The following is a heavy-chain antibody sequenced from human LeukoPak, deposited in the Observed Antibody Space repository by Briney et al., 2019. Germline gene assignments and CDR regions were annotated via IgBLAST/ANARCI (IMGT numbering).Heavy chain of an antibody. J-gene: IGHJ4*02. Sequence: ASVKVSCKASGFTFTGYYMHWVRQAPGRGLEWMGWINPSSGDTNYAQKFQGRVTMTRDTSISTAYMGLSRLTSDDTAVYYCARGRSDYYLDSWGQGTLVTVSS. D-gene: IGHD3-10*01. CDR3: ARGRSDYYLDS. CDR1: GFTFTGYY. V-gene: IGHV1-2*02. CDR2: INPSSGDT.